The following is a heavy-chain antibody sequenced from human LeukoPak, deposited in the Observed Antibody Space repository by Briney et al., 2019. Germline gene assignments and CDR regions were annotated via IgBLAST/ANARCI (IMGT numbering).Heavy chain of an antibody. CDR1: GGSISSSDHY. CDR2: IYYGGST. Sequence: SETVSLTCTVSGGSISSSDHYWGWIRQPPGKGLEWIGSIYYGGSTYYNPSLKSRVTISVDTSKNQFSLKVNSATAADTAVYYCARQGKTDGSQYFQHWGQGTLVTVSS. D-gene: IGHD2-15*01. V-gene: IGHV4-39*01. CDR3: ARQGKTDGSQYFQH. J-gene: IGHJ1*01.